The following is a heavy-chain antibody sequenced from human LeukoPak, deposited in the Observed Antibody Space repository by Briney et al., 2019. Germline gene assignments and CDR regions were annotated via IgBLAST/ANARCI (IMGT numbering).Heavy chain of an antibody. D-gene: IGHD3-10*01. J-gene: IGHJ4*02. V-gene: IGHV4-59*08. CDR3: ARGHVSGSYPDY. CDR2: IYYSGST. CDR1: GGSISRYY. Sequence: SETLSLTCTVSGGSISRYYWSWIRQPPGEGLEWIGYIYYSGSTNYNPSLKSRVTISVDTSKNQFSLKLSSVTAADTAMYYCARGHVSGSYPDYWGQGTLVTVSS.